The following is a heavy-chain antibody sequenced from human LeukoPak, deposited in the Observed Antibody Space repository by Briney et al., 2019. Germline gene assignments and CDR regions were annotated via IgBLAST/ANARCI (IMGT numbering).Heavy chain of an antibody. J-gene: IGHJ4*02. Sequence: GGSLRLSCAASGFTFSNAWMSWVRQAPGKGLEWVGRIKSKTSGGTTDYAAPVKGRITISRDDSKNTLYLQMNSLKTEDTAVYYCTTRLTVTFGGVIVFDYWGQGTLVTVSS. V-gene: IGHV3-15*01. CDR2: IKSKTSGGTT. CDR1: GFTFSNAW. D-gene: IGHD3-16*02. CDR3: TTRLTVTFGGVIVFDY.